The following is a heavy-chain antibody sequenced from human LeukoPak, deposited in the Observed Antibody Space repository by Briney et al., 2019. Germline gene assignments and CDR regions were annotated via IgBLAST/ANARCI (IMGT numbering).Heavy chain of an antibody. V-gene: IGHV1-18*01. CDR3: AQLVVPAAPASHFDY. CDR1: GYTFTSYG. D-gene: IGHD2-2*01. J-gene: IGHJ4*02. Sequence: ASVKVSCKASGYTFTSYGISWVRQAPGQGLEWMGWISAYNGNTNYAQKLQGRVTMTTDKSTSTAYMELSSLRSEDTAVYYCAQLVVPAAPASHFDYWGQGTLVTVSS. CDR2: ISAYNGNT.